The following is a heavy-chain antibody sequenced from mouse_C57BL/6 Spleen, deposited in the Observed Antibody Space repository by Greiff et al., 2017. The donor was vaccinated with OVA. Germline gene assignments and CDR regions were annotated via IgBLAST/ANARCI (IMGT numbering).Heavy chain of an antibody. D-gene: IGHD2-4*01. V-gene: IGHV1-81*01. CDR3: ARDDYDDGGYWYFDV. CDR2: IYPRSGNT. Sequence: QVQLQQSGAELARPGASVKLSCKASGYTFTSYGISWVKQRTGQGLEWIGEIYPRSGNTYYNEKFKGKATLTADKSSSTAYMELRSLTSEDSAVYFCARDDYDDGGYWYFDVWGTGTTVTVSS. J-gene: IGHJ1*03. CDR1: GYTFTSYG.